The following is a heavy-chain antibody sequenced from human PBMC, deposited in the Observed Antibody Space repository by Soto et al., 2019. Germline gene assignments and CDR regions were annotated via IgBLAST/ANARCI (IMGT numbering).Heavy chain of an antibody. V-gene: IGHV4-31*03. CDR3: ARDSDITMVRGLKSSLV. CDR2: IYYSGST. D-gene: IGHD3-10*01. CDR1: GGSISSGGYY. Sequence: SETLSLTCTVSGGSISSGGYYWSWIRQHPGKGLEWIGYIYYSGSTYYNPSLKSRVTISVDTSKNQFSLKLSSVTAADTAVYYCARDSDITMVRGLKSSLVWGKGTTVTVSS. J-gene: IGHJ6*04.